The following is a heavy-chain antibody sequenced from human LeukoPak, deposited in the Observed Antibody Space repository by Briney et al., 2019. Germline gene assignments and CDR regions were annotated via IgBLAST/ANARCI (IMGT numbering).Heavy chain of an antibody. V-gene: IGHV1-2*02. CDR3: ARDTNIPESETFHY. Sequence: ASVKVSCKASGYTFTDFYIHWVRQAPGQGPEWMGSTNPNIGSTNSAQKFQGRVTMTRDTSISTAFMELSGLRSDDTAVYYCARDTNIPESETFHYWGQGTLVTVSS. D-gene: IGHD2-2*02. J-gene: IGHJ4*02. CDR1: GYTFTDFY. CDR2: TNPNIGST.